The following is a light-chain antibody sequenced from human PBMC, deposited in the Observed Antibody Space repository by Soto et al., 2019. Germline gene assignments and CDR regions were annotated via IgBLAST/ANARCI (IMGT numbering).Light chain of an antibody. CDR1: SSDVGGYSY. V-gene: IGLV2-8*01. CDR2: EVS. Sequence: QSALTQPPSASGSPGQSVTISCTGTSSDVGGYSYVSWYQQHPGKAPKLTIYEVSKRPSGVPDRFSGSKSGNTASLTVSGLQAEDEADYYCCSYAGSDSDVFGSGTKVTVL. J-gene: IGLJ1*01. CDR3: CSYAGSDSDV.